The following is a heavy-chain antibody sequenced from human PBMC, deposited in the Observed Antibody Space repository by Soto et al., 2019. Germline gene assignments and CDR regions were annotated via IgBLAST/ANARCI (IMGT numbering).Heavy chain of an antibody. V-gene: IGHV1-18*01. CDR3: VRDPLIVAVSSDYGMDV. CDR2: INVYNGNT. D-gene: IGHD2-21*01. Sequence: QVQLVQSGAEVKKPGASVKVSCKASGYTFTNYGINWVRQAPGQGLEWMGWINVYNGNTNFAQSRQGRVTMTKDTYTNTSYLELRSLRSDDAAVYYCVRDPLIVAVSSDYGMDVWGQGTSVTVSS. J-gene: IGHJ6*02. CDR1: GYTFTNYG.